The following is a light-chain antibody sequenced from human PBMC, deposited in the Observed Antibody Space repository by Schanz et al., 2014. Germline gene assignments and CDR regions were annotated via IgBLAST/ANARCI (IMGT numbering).Light chain of an antibody. V-gene: IGKV3-20*01. CDR3: QQYGNSPLT. CDR1: QSVSSSY. CDR2: GAS. J-gene: IGKJ5*01. Sequence: EIVLTQSPATLSLSPGERATLSCRASQSVSSSYLAWYQQKPGQAPRLLIYGASSRATGIPDRFSGSGSGTDFTLTISRVEPEDFAVYYCQQYGNSPLTFGQGTRLDIK.